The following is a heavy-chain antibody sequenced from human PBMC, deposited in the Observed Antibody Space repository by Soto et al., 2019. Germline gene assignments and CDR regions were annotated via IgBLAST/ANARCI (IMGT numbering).Heavy chain of an antibody. D-gene: IGHD3-3*01. J-gene: IGHJ4*02. CDR3: AHRVLRTVFGLVTTTAIYFDF. CDR2: IYWADDN. Sequence: QITLNESGPTPVKPRQTLTLTCSFSGFSLTTSGVGVGWIRQSPGKAPEWLALIYWADDNRYSPSLKNRRTITNDTSKNPVVLTMADLDPADTATYYCAHRVLRTVFGLVTTTAIYFDFWGQGTPVADSS. CDR1: GFSLTTSGVG. V-gene: IGHV2-5*02.